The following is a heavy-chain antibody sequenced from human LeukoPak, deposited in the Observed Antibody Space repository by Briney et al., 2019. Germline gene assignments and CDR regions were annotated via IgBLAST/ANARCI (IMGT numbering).Heavy chain of an antibody. V-gene: IGHV4-39*07. J-gene: IGHJ4*02. CDR1: SGSIGTTSYY. D-gene: IGHD3-22*01. CDR2: IYYSGTT. Sequence: SETLSLTCTVSSGSIGTTSYYWGWIRQSPGKGLEWIGNIYYSGTTYYNPSLESRVTISVDTSKSQLSLTLSSVTAADTAVYYCARVRVTYDSSGYSTHYYFDYWGQGTLVTVSS. CDR3: ARVRVTYDSSGYSTHYYFDY.